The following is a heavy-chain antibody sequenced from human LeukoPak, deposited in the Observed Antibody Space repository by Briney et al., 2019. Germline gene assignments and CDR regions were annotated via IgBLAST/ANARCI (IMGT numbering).Heavy chain of an antibody. CDR3: AKESQSGSYF. D-gene: IGHD1-26*01. CDR1: GFTFSSYW. Sequence: PGGSLRLSCEASGFTFSSYWMSWVRQAPGKGLEWVANIKQDGSEKFYVDSVKGRFTISRDNSKNTLYLQMNSLRAEDTAVYYCAKESQSGSYF. J-gene: IGHJ4*03. V-gene: IGHV3-7*01. CDR2: IKQDGSEK.